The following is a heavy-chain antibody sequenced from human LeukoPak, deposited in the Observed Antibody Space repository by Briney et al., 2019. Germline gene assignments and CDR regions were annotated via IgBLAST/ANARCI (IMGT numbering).Heavy chain of an antibody. V-gene: IGHV4-4*07. CDR1: GGSISSYY. Sequence: SETLSLTCTVSGGSISSYYWSWIRQPAGKGLEWIGHIYTSGSTNYNPSLKSRVTMSVDTSKNQFSLKLSSVTAADTAVYYCARNIVVVPAAMGGGWFDPWGQGTLVTVSS. CDR2: IYTSGST. J-gene: IGHJ5*02. CDR3: ARNIVVVPAAMGGGWFDP. D-gene: IGHD2-2*01.